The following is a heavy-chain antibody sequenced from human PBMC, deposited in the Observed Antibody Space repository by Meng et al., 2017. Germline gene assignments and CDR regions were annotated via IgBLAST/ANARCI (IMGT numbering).Heavy chain of an antibody. J-gene: IGHJ5*02. CDR2: IIPILGIA. CDR3: ANDPKNMVRGESWFDP. V-gene: IGHV1-69*02. D-gene: IGHD3-10*01. Sequence: SVKVSCKASGGTFSRYTISWVRQAPGQGLEWMGRIIPILGIANHAQKLQGRVTITADKSTSTAYMELSSLRSEDPAVYYCANDPKNMVRGESWFDPWGQGTLVTVSS. CDR1: GGTFSRYT.